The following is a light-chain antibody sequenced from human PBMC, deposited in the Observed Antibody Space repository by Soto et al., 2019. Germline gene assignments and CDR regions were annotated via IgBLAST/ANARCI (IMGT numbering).Light chain of an antibody. J-gene: IGKJ1*01. CDR3: QHYSLVWA. V-gene: IGKV1-5*03. CDR1: QSISVS. CDR2: QAS. Sequence: IQMTQSPSTLSASVGDTVTITCRASQSISVSLAWYQQKPGKAPNLLIHQASTLQSGVPSRFSGSGSGTEFTLNISSLQPDDFATYYCQHYSLVWAFGQGTKVDIK.